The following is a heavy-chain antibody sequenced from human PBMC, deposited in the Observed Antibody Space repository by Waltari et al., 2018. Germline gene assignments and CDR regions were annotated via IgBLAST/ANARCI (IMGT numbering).Heavy chain of an antibody. CDR2: ITWNSENV. CDR3: ARDTGEYRVLDY. J-gene: IGHJ4*02. Sequence: EVQLVASGGGLVQPGGALRLSCGASGCNFDDYSMHWVRQFPGKGLEWVSGITWNSENVDYVDSVRGRFSISRDNAKNFLFLTMNSLKPEDTALYYCARDTGEYRVLDYWGQGTLVTVSS. V-gene: IGHV3-9*01. CDR1: GCNFDDYS. D-gene: IGHD4-17*01.